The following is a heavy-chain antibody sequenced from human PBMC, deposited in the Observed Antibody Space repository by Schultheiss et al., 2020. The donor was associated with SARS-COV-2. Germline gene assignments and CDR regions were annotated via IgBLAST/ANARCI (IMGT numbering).Heavy chain of an antibody. CDR1: GGSFSDYY. V-gene: IGHV4-34*01. Sequence: SDTLSLTCAVYGGSFSDYYWSWIRQPPGKGLEWIGEINNSGKTNYNPSLKSRVTISIDTSKNQFSLKLTSVTAADTAIYYCTRHVYTNNPDNWFDPWGQGTLVTVSS. CDR3: TRHVYTNNPDNWFDP. CDR2: INNSGKT. D-gene: IGHD1/OR15-1a*01. J-gene: IGHJ5*02.